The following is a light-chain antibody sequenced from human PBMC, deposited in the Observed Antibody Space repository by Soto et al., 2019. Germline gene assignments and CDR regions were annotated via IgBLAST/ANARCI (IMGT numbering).Light chain of an antibody. J-gene: IGKJ5*01. Sequence: EIVLTQSPATLSSSPGERATLSCRASQSVSSYLAWYQQKPGQAPGLLIYDASNRATGIPARFSGSGSGTEFTLTISSLQSEDFAVYHCQQYDDWPPITFGQGTRLEIK. CDR2: DAS. CDR1: QSVSSY. V-gene: IGKV3-11*01. CDR3: QQYDDWPPIT.